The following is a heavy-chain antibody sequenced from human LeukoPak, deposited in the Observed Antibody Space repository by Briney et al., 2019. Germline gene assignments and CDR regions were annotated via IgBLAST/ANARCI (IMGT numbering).Heavy chain of an antibody. CDR1: GGSISSSSYY. J-gene: IGHJ4*02. V-gene: IGHV4-39*07. CDR2: IYYSGST. Sequence: PSETLSLTCTVSGGSISSSSYYWGWIRQPPGKELEWIGSIYYSGSTYYKPSLKSRVTISVHTSKNQFSLRLSSVTAADTAVYYRARSGGWSSGWMIDFDYWGQGTLVTVSS. D-gene: IGHD6-19*01. CDR3: ARSGGWSSGWMIDFDY.